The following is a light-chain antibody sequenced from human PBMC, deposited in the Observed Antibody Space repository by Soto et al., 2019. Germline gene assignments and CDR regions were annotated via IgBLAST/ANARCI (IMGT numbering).Light chain of an antibody. CDR1: QSINTW. CDR3: QQYQTYSRT. V-gene: IGKV1-5*01. Sequence: DIQMTQSPSTVSASVGDRITITCRASQSINTWLAWYRQRPGEAPQLLIYDGSTLAMGVPSRFSCIGYRSDFTLSISSLQPDDFATLYSQQYQTYSRTFGQGTKVEVK. J-gene: IGKJ1*01. CDR2: DGS.